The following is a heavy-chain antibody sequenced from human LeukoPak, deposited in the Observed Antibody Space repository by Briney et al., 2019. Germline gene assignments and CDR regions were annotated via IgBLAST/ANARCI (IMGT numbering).Heavy chain of an antibody. CDR1: GYSFTAYW. V-gene: IGHV1-2*02. Sequence: ASVKVSCKPSGYSFTAYWIHWVRQAPGQGLEWLGWINPNSGGTNYVQKFQGRVTMTRDTSISTAYLELSRLRSDDTAVYYCGLTVTYSYGMDVRGQGTTVTVSS. CDR3: GLTVTYSYGMDV. J-gene: IGHJ6*02. D-gene: IGHD4-17*01. CDR2: INPNSGGT.